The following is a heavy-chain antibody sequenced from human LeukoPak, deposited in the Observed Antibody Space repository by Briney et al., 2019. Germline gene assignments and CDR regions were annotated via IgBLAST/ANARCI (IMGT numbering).Heavy chain of an antibody. D-gene: IGHD3-22*01. CDR3: ARAQTYYYDSSGYYYSSYFDY. CDR2: IYYSGST. CDR1: GGSISSSSYY. V-gene: IGHV4-39*01. J-gene: IGHJ4*02. Sequence: SETLSLTCTVSGGSISSSSYYWGWIRQPPVKGLEWIGSIYYSGSTYYNPSLKSRVTISVDTSKNQFSLKLSSVTAADTAVYYCARAQTYYYDSSGYYYSSYFDYWGQGTLVTVSS.